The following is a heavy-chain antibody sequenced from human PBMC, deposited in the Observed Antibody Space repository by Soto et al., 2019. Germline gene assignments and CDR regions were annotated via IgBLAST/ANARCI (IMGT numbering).Heavy chain of an antibody. J-gene: IGHJ6*03. CDR2: VYYSGSTSYNPT. CDR1: CASICTYY. V-gene: IGHV4-59*08. Sequence: SETLSLASTVSCASICTYYWSWIRQPPGKGLEWVAYVYYSGSTSYNPTTYNPSLKSLVTTSIVTSKIQFSLKLGSVTAADTTVYYCARTKVGAAKSYYYMSVWGKGTKVNDSS. CDR3: ARTKVGAAKSYYYMSV. D-gene: IGHD1-26*01.